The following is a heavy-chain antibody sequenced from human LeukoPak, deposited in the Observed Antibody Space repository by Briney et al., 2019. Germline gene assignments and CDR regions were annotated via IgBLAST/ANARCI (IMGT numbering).Heavy chain of an antibody. CDR1: GFTFSSYD. Sequence: GGSLRLSCATSGFTFSSYDMYWVRQAPGKGLEWVAFIRYDGSIRYYADSVRGRFTISRDNSRNTLYVQMNSLRAEDTAVYYCAKGASRVYSYYMDVWGKGTTVTISS. J-gene: IGHJ6*03. V-gene: IGHV3-30*02. CDR2: IRYDGSIR. CDR3: AKGASRVYSYYMDV.